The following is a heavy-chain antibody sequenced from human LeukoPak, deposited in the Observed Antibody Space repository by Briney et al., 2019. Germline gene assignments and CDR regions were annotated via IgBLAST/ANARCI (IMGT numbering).Heavy chain of an antibody. CDR2: ISWNSGSI. CDR3: AKDWAWFGDPNGLGGAFDI. D-gene: IGHD3-10*01. J-gene: IGHJ3*02. V-gene: IGHV3-9*01. CDR1: GFTFDDYA. Sequence: PGRSLRLSCAASGFTFDDYATHWVRQAPGKGLEWVSGISWNSGSIGYADSVKGRFTISRDNAKNSLYLQMNSLRAEDTALYYCAKDWAWFGDPNGLGGAFDIWGQGTMVTVSS.